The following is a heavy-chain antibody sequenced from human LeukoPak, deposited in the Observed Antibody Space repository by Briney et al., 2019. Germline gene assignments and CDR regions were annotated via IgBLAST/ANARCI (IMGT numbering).Heavy chain of an antibody. V-gene: IGHV4-4*07. CDR3: VRGVYYDLLTGYYPGGFDY. CDR2: IYSSGST. Sequence: PSETLSLTCTVSGGSISSYYWCWIRQPAGKGLEWIGRIYSSGSTNYNPSLKSRVTMSVDTPKNQFSLKLSSVTAADTAVYYCVRGVYYDLLTGYYPGGFDYWGQGSLVTVSS. D-gene: IGHD3-9*01. J-gene: IGHJ4*02. CDR1: GGSISSYY.